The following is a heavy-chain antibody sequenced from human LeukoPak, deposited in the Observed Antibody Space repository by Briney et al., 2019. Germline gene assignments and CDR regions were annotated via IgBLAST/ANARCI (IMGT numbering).Heavy chain of an antibody. Sequence: AGGSLRLSCAASGFTFSGSAMHWVRQAPGKGLEWVANIKQDGSEKYYVDSVKGRFTISRDNAKNSLYLQMNSLRAEDTAVYYCARKRASGSYRFDYWGQGTLVTVSS. D-gene: IGHD1-26*01. J-gene: IGHJ4*02. CDR1: GFTFSGSA. CDR2: IKQDGSEK. V-gene: IGHV3-7*01. CDR3: ARKRASGSYRFDY.